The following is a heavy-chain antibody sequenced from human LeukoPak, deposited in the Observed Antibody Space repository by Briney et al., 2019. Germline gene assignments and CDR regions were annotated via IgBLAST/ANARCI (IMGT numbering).Heavy chain of an antibody. D-gene: IGHD3-10*01. J-gene: IGHJ6*04. CDR3: ARDQSGSGSYTDDYYAMDV. CDR1: GGAISTAGYY. V-gene: IGHV4-31*03. Sequence: SETLSLTCSVSGGAISTAGYYWSWIRQHPGKGLEWSGYIYYSGNTYYNPSLKSRVTISVDTSKNQFSLKPSSVTAADTAIYYCARDQSGSGSYTDDYYAMDVWGKGTTVTVSS. CDR2: IYYSGNT.